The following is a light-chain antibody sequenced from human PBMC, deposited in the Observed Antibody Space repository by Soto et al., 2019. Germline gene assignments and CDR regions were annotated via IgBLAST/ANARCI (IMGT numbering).Light chain of an antibody. CDR3: QAWGTGGV. Sequence: QHVLTQSPSASASPGASVKLTCTLSSGHSHHAIAWHQQQPEKGPRYLMKVTSDGSHTKGDGIPDRFSGSSSGADRYLTISSLRSDDEADYYCQAWGTGGVFGGGTKVTVL. J-gene: IGLJ3*02. V-gene: IGLV4-69*01. CDR1: SGHSHHA. CDR2: VTSDGSH.